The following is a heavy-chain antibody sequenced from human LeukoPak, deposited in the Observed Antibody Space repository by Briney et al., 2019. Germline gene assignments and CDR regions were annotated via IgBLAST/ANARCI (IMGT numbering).Heavy chain of an antibody. CDR3: AKDGGYYDSSGYYYPGAFDI. J-gene: IGHJ3*02. CDR1: GFTLDDYA. D-gene: IGHD3-22*01. CDR2: ISWNSGSI. Sequence: PGRSLRLTCAASGFTLDDYAMHWVRHAPGKGVEWVSGISWNSGSIVYADSVKGRFTIYRDNAKNSVYVQMNSLREGDMALYYCAKDGGYYDSSGYYYPGAFDIWGQGTMVTVSS. V-gene: IGHV3-9*03.